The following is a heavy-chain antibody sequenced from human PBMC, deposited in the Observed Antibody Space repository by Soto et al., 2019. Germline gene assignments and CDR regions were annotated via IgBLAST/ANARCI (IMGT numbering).Heavy chain of an antibody. J-gene: IGHJ6*02. CDR3: ARQPVSLSGKFFFYSNGLDV. Sequence: QVQLQQWGAGLLKPSETLSLACAVYGGSFSDYFWGWIRHPPGKGLEWIGEIHHSGTTHYNPALKSRVTISVDPSKNQFSLRLNSVTAADTAVYYCARQPVSLSGKFFFYSNGLDVWGQGTTVTVSS. D-gene: IGHD3-3*01. CDR2: IHHSGTT. CDR1: GGSFSDYF. V-gene: IGHV4-34*01.